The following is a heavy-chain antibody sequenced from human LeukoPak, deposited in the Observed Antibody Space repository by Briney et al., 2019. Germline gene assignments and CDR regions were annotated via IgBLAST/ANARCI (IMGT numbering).Heavy chain of an antibody. Sequence: GGSLRLSCAASGFTFSTYWMSWVRQAPGKGLEGVANIKHDGSDKYYVDSVKGRFTISRDNAKNSLYLQMNSLRAEDTAVYYCARNGGSRSPHGYWGQGTLVTVSS. J-gene: IGHJ4*02. CDR1: GFTFSTYW. D-gene: IGHD1-26*01. V-gene: IGHV3-7*01. CDR3: ARNGGSRSPHGY. CDR2: IKHDGSDK.